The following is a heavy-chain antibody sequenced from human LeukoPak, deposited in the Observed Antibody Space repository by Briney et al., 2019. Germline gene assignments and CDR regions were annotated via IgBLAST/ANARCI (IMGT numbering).Heavy chain of an antibody. CDR3: AVGGIVGATTLDY. J-gene: IGHJ4*02. V-gene: IGHV4-39*01. CDR2: IYYSGST. CDR1: GGSISSSSYY. D-gene: IGHD1-26*01. Sequence: SETLSLTCTVSGGSISSSSYYWGWIRQPPGKGLEWIGSIYYSGSTYYNPSLKSRVTISVDTSKNQFSPKLSSVTAADTAVYYCAVGGIVGATTLDYWGQGTLVTVSS.